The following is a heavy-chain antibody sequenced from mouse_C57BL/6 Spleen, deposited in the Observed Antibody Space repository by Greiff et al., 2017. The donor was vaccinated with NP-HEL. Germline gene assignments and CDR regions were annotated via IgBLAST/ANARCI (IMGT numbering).Heavy chain of an antibody. CDR3: AAYYRSCNAMDY. J-gene: IGHJ4*01. D-gene: IGHD2-14*01. V-gene: IGHV1-81*01. CDR2: IYPRSGNT. CDR1: GYTFTSYG. Sequence: VQLQQSGAELARPGASVKLSCKASGYTFTSYGISWVKQRPGQGLEWIGEIYPRSGNTYYNEQFKGKATLTADKSSSTAYMELRSLTSGDSAVYFCAAYYRSCNAMDYWGQGTTVTVSS.